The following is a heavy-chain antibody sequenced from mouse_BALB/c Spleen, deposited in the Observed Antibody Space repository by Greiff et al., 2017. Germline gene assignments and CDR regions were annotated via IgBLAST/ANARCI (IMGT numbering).Heavy chain of an antibody. V-gene: IGHV5-9-4*01. J-gene: IGHJ2*01. CDR1: GFTFSSYA. Sequence: EVQGVESGGGLVKPGGSLKLSCAASGFTFSSYAMSWVRQSPEKRLEWVAEISSGGSYTYYPDTVTGRFTISRDNAKNTLYLEMSSLRSEDTAMYYCAREGYFDYWGQGTTLTVSS. CDR3: AREGYFDY. CDR2: ISSGGSYT.